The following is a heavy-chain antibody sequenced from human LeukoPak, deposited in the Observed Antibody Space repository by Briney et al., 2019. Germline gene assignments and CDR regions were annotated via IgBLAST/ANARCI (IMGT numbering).Heavy chain of an antibody. D-gene: IGHD2-2*01. CDR1: GFSFNSYN. CDR3: AKYQYYYGMDV. CDR2: ISISSNTI. J-gene: IGHJ6*02. Sequence: PGGSLRLSCAASGFSFNSYNMNWFRQGPGKGLEWVSYISISSNTIYYADSVKGRFTVSRDNAQNSLYLQMNSLRAEDTAVYYCAKYQYYYGMDVWGQGTTVTVSS. V-gene: IGHV3-48*01.